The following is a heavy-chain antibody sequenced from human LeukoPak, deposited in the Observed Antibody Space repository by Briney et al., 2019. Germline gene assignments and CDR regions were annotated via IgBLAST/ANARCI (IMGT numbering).Heavy chain of an antibody. CDR3: AAQCNDDFCYKRDYMDV. D-gene: IGHD2-2*02. V-gene: IGHV1-2*02. CDR2: INPNSGGT. Sequence: ASVKVSCKTSKNMFTGYFMLWVRQAPGQGLEWIGWINPNSGGTLFARRFQGRVTMTRDTSIGATYMELSRLTSDDTALYYCAAQCNDDFCYKRDYMDVWGKGTMVIVSS. CDR1: KNMFTGYF. J-gene: IGHJ6*03.